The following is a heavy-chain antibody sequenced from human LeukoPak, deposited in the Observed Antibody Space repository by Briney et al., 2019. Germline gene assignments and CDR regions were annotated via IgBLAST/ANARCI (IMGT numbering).Heavy chain of an antibody. D-gene: IGHD5-12*01. J-gene: IGHJ4*02. CDR3: ARDRGLSGYDLDY. V-gene: IGHV1-69*13. CDR1: GGTFSSYA. CDR2: IIPIFGTA. Sequence: SVKVSCKASGGTFSSYAISWVLQAPGQGLEWMGGIIPIFGTANYAQKFQGRVTITADESTSTAYMELSSLRSEDTAVYYCARDRGLSGYDLDYWGQGTLVTVSS.